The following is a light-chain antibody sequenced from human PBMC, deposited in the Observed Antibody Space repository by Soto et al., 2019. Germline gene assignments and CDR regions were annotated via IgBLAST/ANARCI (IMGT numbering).Light chain of an antibody. CDR3: LQDYDFPYT. CDR2: AAS. V-gene: IGKV2-29*01. CDR1: QSLLHITGETF. J-gene: IGKJ2*01. Sequence: DVVMTQTPLSLSVAPGQPAPISCKSSQSLLHITGETFLFWYLQKPGQSPQLLIYAASTLHTGVPSRFTGSGSGTDFTLTINDLQPEDVATYFCLQDYDFPYTFGQGTKVDIK.